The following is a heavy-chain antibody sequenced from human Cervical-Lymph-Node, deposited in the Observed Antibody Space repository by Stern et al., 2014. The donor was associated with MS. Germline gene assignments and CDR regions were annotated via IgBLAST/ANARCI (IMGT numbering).Heavy chain of an antibody. CDR2: IYFSGTT. CDR1: GASISSGSSY. Sequence: QLQLQESGPRLVKPSETLSLTCTVSGASISSGSSYWGWIRQPPGKGLDWIGIIYFSGTTYYNPSLESRVNISVDTSKNEFSLKLTSVTATDTARYYCARVSVFYDAFDFWGQGTMVTVSS. CDR3: ARVSVFYDAFDF. V-gene: IGHV4-39*01. J-gene: IGHJ3*01. D-gene: IGHD3-3*01.